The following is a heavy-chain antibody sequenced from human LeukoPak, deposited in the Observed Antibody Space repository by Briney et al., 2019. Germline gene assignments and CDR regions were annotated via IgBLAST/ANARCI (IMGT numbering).Heavy chain of an antibody. V-gene: IGHV1-24*01. Sequence: GSSVKVSCKASGGTFSSYAISWVRQAPGQGLEWMGGFDPEDGETIYAQKFQGRVTMTEDTSTDTAYMELSSLRSEDTAVYYCATDHPPPRSVFDYWGQGTLVTVSS. CDR1: GGTFSSYA. J-gene: IGHJ4*02. CDR2: FDPEDGET. CDR3: ATDHPPPRSVFDY.